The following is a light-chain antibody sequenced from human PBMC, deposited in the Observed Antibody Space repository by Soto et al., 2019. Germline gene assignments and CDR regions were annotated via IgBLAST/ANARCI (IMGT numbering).Light chain of an antibody. CDR3: AEWDDSLNGYV. V-gene: IGLV1-44*01. Sequence: QSGLTQPPSASGTPGQRVTISCSGSSSNIGINTVNWYQQLPGTAPKILIYRNNQRPSGVPDRFSGAKSGTSASLAISGLQSEDEADYYCAEWDDSLNGYVFGTGTKLTVL. CDR2: RNN. CDR1: SSNIGINT. J-gene: IGLJ1*01.